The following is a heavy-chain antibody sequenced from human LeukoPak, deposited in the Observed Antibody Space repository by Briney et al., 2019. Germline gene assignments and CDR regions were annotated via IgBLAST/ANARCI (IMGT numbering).Heavy chain of an antibody. Sequence: GASVKVSCKASGYTFTGYYMHWVRQAPGQGLEWMGWINPDNGGTNYAQKFQGGVTMTRDMSISTAYMELSRLRSDDTAVYYCARDPSNSGYEYLYYFDYWGQGTLVTVSS. CDR3: ARDPSNSGYEYLYYFDY. D-gene: IGHD5-12*01. J-gene: IGHJ4*02. V-gene: IGHV1-2*02. CDR1: GYTFTGYY. CDR2: INPDNGGT.